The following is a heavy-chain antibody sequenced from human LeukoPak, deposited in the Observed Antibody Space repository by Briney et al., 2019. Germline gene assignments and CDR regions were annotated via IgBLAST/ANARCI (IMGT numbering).Heavy chain of an antibody. J-gene: IGHJ4*02. CDR1: GYTFTDFY. Sequence: GASVKVSCKASGYTFTDFYVHWVRQAPEQGLEWMGWINPKNGGTNYKEKFQGRVTMTRDTSISTVYMELSGLRPDDTAVYYCARPRYVRSPTCVDFWGQGTLVTVSS. CDR2: INPKNGGT. D-gene: IGHD3-9*01. V-gene: IGHV1-2*02. CDR3: ARPRYVRSPTCVDF.